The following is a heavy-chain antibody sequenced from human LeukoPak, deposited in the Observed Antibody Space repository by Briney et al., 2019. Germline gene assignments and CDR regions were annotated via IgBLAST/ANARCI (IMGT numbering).Heavy chain of an antibody. Sequence: GGSLRLSCAASGFTFSSYTMNWVRQAPGKGLEWVSSISSSSSYIYYADSVKGRFTISRDNAKNSLYLQMNSLRAEDTAVYYCARVGGTMDYGMDVWGQGTTVTVSS. D-gene: IGHD3-10*01. V-gene: IGHV3-21*01. J-gene: IGHJ6*02. CDR3: ARVGGTMDYGMDV. CDR2: ISSSSSYI. CDR1: GFTFSSYT.